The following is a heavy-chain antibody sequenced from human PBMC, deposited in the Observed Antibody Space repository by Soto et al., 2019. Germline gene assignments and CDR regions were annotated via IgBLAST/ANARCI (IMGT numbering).Heavy chain of an antibody. D-gene: IGHD6-6*01. CDR3: ARTARLFDY. Sequence: PSETLSLTCTVSGASISSSYWSWIRQPPGKGLECIGYIYTNGDINYSPSLKSRATISLDTSKDQFSLNLRSVTAADTAVYYCARTARLFDYWGQGTLVTSPQ. CDR2: IYTNGDI. V-gene: IGHV4-59*01. CDR1: GASISSSY. J-gene: IGHJ4*02.